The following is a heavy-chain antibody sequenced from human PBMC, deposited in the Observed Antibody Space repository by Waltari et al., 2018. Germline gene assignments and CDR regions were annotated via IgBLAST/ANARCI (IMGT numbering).Heavy chain of an antibody. CDR1: GYSFTSYW. V-gene: IGHV5-51*01. J-gene: IGHJ4*02. CDR3: ARQAPYREYYFDY. CDR2: SYPGDCDT. D-gene: IGHD3-10*01. Sequence: EVQLVQSGAEVKKPGESLKISCKGSGYSFTSYWIGWVRQMPGKGLEWGGVSYPGDCDTRNSPSIQGHVTISADKSISTAYLQWSSLKASDTAMYYCARQAPYREYYFDYWGQGTLVTVSS.